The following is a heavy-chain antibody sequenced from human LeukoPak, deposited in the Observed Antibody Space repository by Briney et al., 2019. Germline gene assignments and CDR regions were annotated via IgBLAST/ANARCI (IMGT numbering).Heavy chain of an antibody. CDR3: APSPAYGDVFRGNY. D-gene: IGHD4-17*01. J-gene: IGHJ4*02. V-gene: IGHV3-23*01. CDR2: ITSGGST. Sequence: GRSLRLSCAASGFTFSSYAMHWVRQAPGKGLEWVSGITSGGSTYYIDSVKGRFTISRDNSKNTLYLQMNSLRAEDTAVYYCAPSPAYGDVFRGNYWGQGTLVTVSS. CDR1: GFTFSSYA.